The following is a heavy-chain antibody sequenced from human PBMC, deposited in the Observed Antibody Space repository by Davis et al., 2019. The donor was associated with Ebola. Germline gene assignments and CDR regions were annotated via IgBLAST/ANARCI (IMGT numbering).Heavy chain of an antibody. CDR3: ARRYYGSGTYYKDY. D-gene: IGHD3-10*01. CDR1: GFSFSDYW. J-gene: IGHJ4*02. CDR2: IKKDGNEK. V-gene: IGHV3-7*01. Sequence: PGGSLRLSCEVSGFSFSDYWMSWVRQAPGKGLEWVASIKKDGNEKYYVDSVKGRFTVSRDNAKNSLYLQMNTLRAEDTAVYYCARRYYGSGTYYKDYWGQGTLVTVSS.